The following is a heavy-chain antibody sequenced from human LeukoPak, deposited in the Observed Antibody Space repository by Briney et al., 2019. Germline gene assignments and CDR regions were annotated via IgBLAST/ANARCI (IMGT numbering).Heavy chain of an antibody. J-gene: IGHJ4*02. V-gene: IGHV3-23*01. D-gene: IGHD4-23*01. CDR3: AKDWTTVVTPKGYYFDS. CDR1: GFSFAGYW. Sequence: GGSLRLSCAASGFSFAGYWMTWVRQAPGKGLEWVSAISTTGGSTYYADSVKGRFTISRDNSKNTLSLQMDSLRVEDTAVYYCAKDWTTVVTPKGYYFDSWGQGTLVTVSS. CDR2: ISTTGGST.